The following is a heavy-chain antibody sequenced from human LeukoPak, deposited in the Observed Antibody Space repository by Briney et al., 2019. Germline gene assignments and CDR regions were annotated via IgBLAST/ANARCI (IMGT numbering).Heavy chain of an antibody. CDR1: GFTFDDFA. CDR3: AKDMCSSTGCHELDF. D-gene: IGHD2-2*01. J-gene: IGHJ4*02. V-gene: IGHV3-9*01. CDR2: ISWNSGNI. Sequence: GRSLRLSCAASGFTFDDFAMHWVRHAPGKGLEWVSGISWNSGNINYADSVKGRFSISRDNAKSSLYLQMNSLRTEDTALYYCAKDMCSSTGCHELDFWGQGTLVTVSS.